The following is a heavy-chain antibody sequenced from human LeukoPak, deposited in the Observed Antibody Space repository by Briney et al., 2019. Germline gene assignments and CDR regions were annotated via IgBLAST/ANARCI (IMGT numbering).Heavy chain of an antibody. CDR1: GGTISSYY. CDR2: IYYSGRT. J-gene: IGHJ4*02. Sequence: PSETLSLSCTVSGGTISSYYWSWIRQPPGKGLEWIGYIYYSGRTNYNPSLKSRVAMSVDTSKNQISLKLSSGTAADTAVYYCARLCDAALAGGYYFDYWGQGTLVTVSS. CDR3: ARLCDAALAGGYYFDY. D-gene: IGHD5-18*01. V-gene: IGHV4-59*08.